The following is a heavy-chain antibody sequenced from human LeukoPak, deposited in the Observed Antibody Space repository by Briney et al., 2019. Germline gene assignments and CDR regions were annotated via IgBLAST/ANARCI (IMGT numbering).Heavy chain of an antibody. CDR3: ARDGSGWSRDY. D-gene: IGHD6-19*01. CDR2: IGSDGYI. V-gene: IGHV3-69-1*02. CDR1: GLTFSTSG. Sequence: GGSLRLSCAVSGLTFSTSGMTWVRQAPGKGLQWVSTIGSDGYIYYADSVKGRFTISRDNANNSVFLQMYSLRDGDTGVYYCARDGSGWSRDYWGHGTLVTVSS. J-gene: IGHJ4*01.